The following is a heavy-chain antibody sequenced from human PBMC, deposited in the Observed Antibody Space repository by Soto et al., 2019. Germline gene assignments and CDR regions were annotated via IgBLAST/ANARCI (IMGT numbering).Heavy chain of an antibody. CDR1: GGSISSSSYY. CDR2: IYHSGST. Sequence: SETLCLTCTVAGGSISSSSYYWGWIRQPPGKGLEWIGSIYHSGSTNYNPSLKSRVTISVDTSKNQFSLKLSSVTAADTAVYYCARAGYCSGGSCYFDYWGQGTLVTVSS. V-gene: IGHV4-39*07. CDR3: ARAGYCSGGSCYFDY. J-gene: IGHJ4*02. D-gene: IGHD2-15*01.